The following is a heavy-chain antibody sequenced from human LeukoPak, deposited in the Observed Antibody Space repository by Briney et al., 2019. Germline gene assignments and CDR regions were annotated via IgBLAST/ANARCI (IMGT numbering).Heavy chain of an antibody. J-gene: IGHJ4*02. CDR2: INAGNGNT. D-gene: IGHD6-19*01. Sequence: ASVKVSCKVSGYTFTSYAMHWVRQAPGQRFEWMGWINAGNGNTKYSQKFQGRVTITRDTSASTAYMELSSLRSEDTAVYYCARATQWLVLFDYWGQGTLVTVSS. V-gene: IGHV1-3*01. CDR1: GYTFTSYA. CDR3: ARATQWLVLFDY.